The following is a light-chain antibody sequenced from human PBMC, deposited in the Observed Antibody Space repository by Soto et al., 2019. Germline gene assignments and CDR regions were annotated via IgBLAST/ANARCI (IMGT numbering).Light chain of an antibody. V-gene: IGKV3-20*01. CDR2: GAS. J-gene: IGKJ1*01. Sequence: EIVLTQSPGTLSLSPGERATLSCRASQSVSNNYLAWYQQKPGQAPRLLIYGASNRATGIPDRFSGSGSRTDFTLTISRLEPEDFATYFCQEYGTSFTWTFGQGTKVEIK. CDR3: QEYGTSFTWT. CDR1: QSVSNNY.